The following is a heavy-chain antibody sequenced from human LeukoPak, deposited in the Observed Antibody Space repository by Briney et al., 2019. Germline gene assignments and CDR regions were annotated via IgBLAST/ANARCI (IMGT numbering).Heavy chain of an antibody. CDR2: ISDNGATT. CDR3: AKKLGFIPQFDY. CDR1: GFTFTTEA. J-gene: IGHJ4*02. Sequence: PGGSLRLSCAVSGFTFTTEAMTWVRQAPGKGLEWVSSISDNGATTYYADSVKGRFTISRDNSRSTLYLQMNSLRVEDTALYHCAKKLGFIPQFDYWSQGTLVAVSS. D-gene: IGHD7-27*01. V-gene: IGHV3-23*01.